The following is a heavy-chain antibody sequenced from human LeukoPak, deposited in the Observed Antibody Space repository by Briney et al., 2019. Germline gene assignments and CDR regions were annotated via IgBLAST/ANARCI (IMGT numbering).Heavy chain of an antibody. CDR1: GFTFSSYA. V-gene: IGHV3-23*01. D-gene: IGHD1-26*01. CDR3: AKDQGHLVGAHPIDY. CDR2: ISGSGGST. J-gene: IGHJ4*02. Sequence: GGSLRLSCAASGFTFSSYAMSWVRQAPGKGLEWVSAISGSGGSTYYADSVKGRFTISRDNSKNTLYLQMNSLRAEDTAVYYCAKDQGHLVGAHPIDYWGQGTLVTVSS.